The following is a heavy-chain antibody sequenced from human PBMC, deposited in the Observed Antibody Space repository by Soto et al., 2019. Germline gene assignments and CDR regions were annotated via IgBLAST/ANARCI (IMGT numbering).Heavy chain of an antibody. V-gene: IGHV3-11*01. CDR1: GFTFSDFH. Sequence: QVQLVESGGGLVKHGGSLRLSCAASGFTFSDFHMSWIRQAPGKGLELVSYITSGSTIYYADSVKGRFTISRDNAKNSLYLQMNSLRAEDTAVYYCARGGETKTGIQHWGQGTLVTVSS. J-gene: IGHJ1*01. CDR2: ITSGSTI. D-gene: IGHD2-8*01. CDR3: ARGGETKTGIQH.